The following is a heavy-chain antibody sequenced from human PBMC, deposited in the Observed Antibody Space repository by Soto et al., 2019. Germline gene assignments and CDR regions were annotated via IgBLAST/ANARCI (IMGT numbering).Heavy chain of an antibody. V-gene: IGHV1-69*13. Sequence: SVKVSCKASGGTFSSYAISWVRQAPGQGLEWMGGIIPIFGTANYAQKFQGRVTITADESTSTAYMELSSLRSEDTAVYYCARDAVAGGYDILTGYPDDYWGQGTLVTVSS. J-gene: IGHJ4*02. CDR1: GGTFSSYA. CDR3: ARDAVAGGYDILTGYPDDY. D-gene: IGHD3-9*01. CDR2: IIPIFGTA.